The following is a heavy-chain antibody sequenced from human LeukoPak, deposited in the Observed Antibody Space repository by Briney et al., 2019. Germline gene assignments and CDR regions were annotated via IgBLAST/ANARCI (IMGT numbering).Heavy chain of an antibody. D-gene: IGHD6-6*01. CDR2: ISGSGGGT. CDR1: GFTFSSYA. V-gene: IGHV3-23*01. Sequence: GGSLRLSCAASGFTFSSYAMHWVRQAPGKGLEWVSGISGSGGGTFYGDSVKGRFTISRDNSKNTLYLQLNSLRAEDTAVYYCAKGHLGYTSSSYFDYWGQGTLVTVSS. J-gene: IGHJ4*02. CDR3: AKGHLGYTSSSYFDY.